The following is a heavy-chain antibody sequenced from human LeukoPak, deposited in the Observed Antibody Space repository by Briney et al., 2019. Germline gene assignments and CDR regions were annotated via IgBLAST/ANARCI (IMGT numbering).Heavy chain of an antibody. CDR2: IKEDGSEI. D-gene: IGHD3-3*01. Sequence: GGALRLSCAASGFIFSNYWMTWVRQAAGKGLEWVANIKEDGSEIYYVDSVKGRFTISRDNAKNSLYLQMNSLRAEDTAIYYCARHWSYLDYWGQGTLVTVSS. J-gene: IGHJ4*02. CDR3: ARHWSYLDY. V-gene: IGHV3-7*04. CDR1: GFIFSNYW.